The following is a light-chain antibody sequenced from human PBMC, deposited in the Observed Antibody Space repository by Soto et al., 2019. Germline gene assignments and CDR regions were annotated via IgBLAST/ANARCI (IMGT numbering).Light chain of an antibody. CDR2: AAS. CDR3: QQSYSTPYT. CDR1: QSISSY. Sequence: DIPLTQSPSSLSASVGDRVTITCRASQSISSYLNWYQQKPGKAPKLLIYAASSLQSGVPSRFSGSGSGTDFTLTISSLHPEDFATYYCQQSYSTPYTFGQGTKLEIK. J-gene: IGKJ2*01. V-gene: IGKV1-39*01.